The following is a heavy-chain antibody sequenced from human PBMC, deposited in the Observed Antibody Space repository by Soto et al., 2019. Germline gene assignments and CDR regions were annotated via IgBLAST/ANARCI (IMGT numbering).Heavy chain of an antibody. CDR1: GFTFSSYG. V-gene: IGHV3-30*18. CDR3: AKDRPSWRARGAFDI. J-gene: IGHJ3*02. D-gene: IGHD3-3*01. CDR2: ISYDGSNK. Sequence: QVQLVESGGGVVQPGRSLRLSCAASGFTFSSYGMHWVRQAPGKGLEWVAVISYDGSNKYYADSVKGRFTISRDNSKNTLYLQMNGLRAEDTAVYYCAKDRPSWRARGAFDIWGQGTMVTVSS.